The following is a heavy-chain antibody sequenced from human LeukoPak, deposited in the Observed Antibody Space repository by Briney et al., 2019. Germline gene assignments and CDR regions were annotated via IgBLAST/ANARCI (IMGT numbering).Heavy chain of an antibody. CDR2: INHSGST. D-gene: IGHD3-3*01. CDR3: ARATITIFGVVTVFDY. Sequence: PSETLSLTCAVYGGSFSGYYWSWIRQPPGKGLEWIGEINHSGSTNYNPSLKSPVTISVDTSKNQFSLKLSSVTAADTAAYYCARATITIFGVVTVFDYWGQGTLVTVSS. J-gene: IGHJ4*02. V-gene: IGHV4-34*01. CDR1: GGSFSGYY.